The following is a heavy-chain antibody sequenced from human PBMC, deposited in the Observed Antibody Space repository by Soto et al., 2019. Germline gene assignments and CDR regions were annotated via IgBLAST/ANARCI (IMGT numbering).Heavy chain of an antibody. CDR1: GGTFSRYA. CDR3: ASGHDDGDYHPQFDY. D-gene: IGHD4-17*01. CDR2: ITPTFGTA. Sequence: QVQLVQSGADVKKPGSSVKVSCKASGGTFSRYAISWGRQAPGQGLEWMGGITPTFGTANYAQKFQGRVTISAYESTSTGYMELSSLRSEDTALYYWASGHDDGDYHPQFDYWGQGTLGTVSS. V-gene: IGHV1-69*12. J-gene: IGHJ4*02.